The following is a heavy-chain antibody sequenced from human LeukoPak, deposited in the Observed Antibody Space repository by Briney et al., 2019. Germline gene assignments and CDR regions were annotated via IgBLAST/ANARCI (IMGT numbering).Heavy chain of an antibody. V-gene: IGHV3-23*01. CDR2: IRGNSGMR. D-gene: IGHD2-15*01. CDR3: AKDQEDRGYPSSFDF. CDR1: GFGFGDYA. J-gene: IGHJ4*02. Sequence: GGSLRLSCTSSGFGFGDYAMNWVRQAPGKGLEWVSCIRGNSGMRFYSDSVRGRFTISRDNSKDTLYLQMDSLRVDDTAVYFCAKDQEDRGYPSSFDFWGQGTLVTVSS.